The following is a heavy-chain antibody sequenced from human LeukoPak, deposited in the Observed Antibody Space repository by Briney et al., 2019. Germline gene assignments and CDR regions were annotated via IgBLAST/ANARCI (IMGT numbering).Heavy chain of an antibody. J-gene: IGHJ5*02. D-gene: IGHD2-2*01. V-gene: IGHV1-69*01. Sequence: GSSVKVSCKASGGTFSSYAVSWVRQAPGQGLEWMGGIIPIFGTANYAQKFQGRVTITADESTSTAYMELSSLRSEDTAVYYCARVDQNWFDPWGQGTLVTVSS. CDR3: ARVDQNWFDP. CDR2: IIPIFGTA. CDR1: GGTFSSYA.